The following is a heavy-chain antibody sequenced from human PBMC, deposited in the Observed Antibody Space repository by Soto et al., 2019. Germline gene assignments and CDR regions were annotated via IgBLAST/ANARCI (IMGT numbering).Heavy chain of an antibody. CDR1: GGSINSGGYY. D-gene: IGHD3-22*01. CDR3: AIAHYYSESSDWFDP. V-gene: IGHV4-31*01. J-gene: IGHJ5*02. Sequence: QVQLQVLGSGLVKPSQTLSLICTVSGGSINSGGYYWSWIRQHPGKGLEWIGYMYYSGRTYYNPSLKGPITISVDRPKAQFSLKLSPVTAAATAVYYCAIAHYYSESSDWFDPWGQGTLVTVSS. CDR2: MYYSGRT.